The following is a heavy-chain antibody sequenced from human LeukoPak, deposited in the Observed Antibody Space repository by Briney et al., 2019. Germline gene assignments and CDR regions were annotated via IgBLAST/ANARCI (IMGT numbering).Heavy chain of an antibody. Sequence: GGSLRLSCAASGFTFSSYLMSWVRQAPGKGLEWVANIKQDGSEKYYVGSVKGRFTISRDNAKNSLYLQMNSLRAEDTAVYYCAREKATMQGFDYWGQGTLVTVSS. J-gene: IGHJ4*02. CDR3: AREKATMQGFDY. D-gene: IGHD5-12*01. CDR1: GFTFSSYL. CDR2: IKQDGSEK. V-gene: IGHV3-7*01.